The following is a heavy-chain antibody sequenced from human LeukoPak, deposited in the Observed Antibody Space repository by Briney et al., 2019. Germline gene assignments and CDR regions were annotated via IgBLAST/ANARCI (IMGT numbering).Heavy chain of an antibody. Sequence: GGSLRLSCAASGFTFSSYGMSWVRQAPGKGLEWVSGISGSGGYTYYADSVKGRFTISRDNAKNSLYLQMNSLRAEDTALYYCARARGSWSRAFDIWGQGTMVTVSS. CDR2: ISGSGGYT. J-gene: IGHJ3*02. D-gene: IGHD6-13*01. CDR1: GFTFSSYG. V-gene: IGHV3-23*01. CDR3: ARARGSWSRAFDI.